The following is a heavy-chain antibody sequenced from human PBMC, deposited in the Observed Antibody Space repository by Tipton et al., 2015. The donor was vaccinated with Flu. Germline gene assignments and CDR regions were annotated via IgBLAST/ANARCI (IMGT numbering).Heavy chain of an antibody. CDR3: VIAYCGGDCYPTDAFDI. Sequence: SLRLSCSASGFTFSSYAMHWVRQAPGKGLEYVSAISSNGGSTYYADSVKGRFAISRDNSKNTLYLQMSSLRAEDTAVYYCVIAYCGGDCYPTDAFDIWGQGTMVTVSS. J-gene: IGHJ3*02. V-gene: IGHV3-64D*06. CDR1: GFTFSSYA. CDR2: ISSNGGST. D-gene: IGHD2-21*01.